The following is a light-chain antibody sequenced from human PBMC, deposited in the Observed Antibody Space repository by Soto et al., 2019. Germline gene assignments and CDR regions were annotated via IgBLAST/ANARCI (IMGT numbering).Light chain of an antibody. CDR2: DAS. CDR3: QRYNAFSQT. V-gene: IGKV1-5*01. Sequence: DIQMTQSPSTLSASVGDRVTITCRASQSINSWVAWYQQKPGKPPKVVIYDASSLASGVPARFSGSGSGTEFTLTIGSLQPDDFATYYCQRYNAFSQTFGQGTKVEI. J-gene: IGKJ1*01. CDR1: QSINSW.